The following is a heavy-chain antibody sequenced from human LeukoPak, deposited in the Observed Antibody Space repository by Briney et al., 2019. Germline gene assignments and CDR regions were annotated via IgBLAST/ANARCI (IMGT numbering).Heavy chain of an antibody. CDR1: GGTFSSYA. D-gene: IGHD4-11*01. CDR3: ASILEALDYSNPAGAFDI. Sequence: SVKVSCKASGGTFSSYAISWVRQAPGQGLEWMGGIIPIFGTANYAQKFQGRVTITTDESTSTAYMELSSLRSEDTAVYYCASILEALDYSNPAGAFDIWGQGTMVTVSS. CDR2: IIPIFGTA. V-gene: IGHV1-69*05. J-gene: IGHJ3*02.